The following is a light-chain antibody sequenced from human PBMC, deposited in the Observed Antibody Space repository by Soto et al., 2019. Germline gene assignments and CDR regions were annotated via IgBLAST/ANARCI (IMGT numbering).Light chain of an antibody. V-gene: IGKV1-39*01. J-gene: IGKJ1*01. CDR2: AAS. CDR1: HGISSF. Sequence: DIQMTQSPSSISASVGDRVTITCRASHGISSFLNWYQQKPGKAPKLLIFAASSLHSGVPSRFSGSGSGTDFTLTINSLQPEDFATYYCQQSHSSPTAFGQGTKVDIK. CDR3: QQSHSSPTA.